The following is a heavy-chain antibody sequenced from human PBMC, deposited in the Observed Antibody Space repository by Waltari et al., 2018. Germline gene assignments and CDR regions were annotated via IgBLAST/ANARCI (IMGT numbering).Heavy chain of an antibody. V-gene: IGHV1-2*02. D-gene: IGHD3-22*01. CDR3: AIRLTMIGDH. CDR2: IDAKKCDT. CDR1: GCTFIDYY. J-gene: IGHJ4*02. Sequence: QVQLVQAGAEVKMPGASVKVSCKTSGCTFIDYYIHWLRQAPGQGLEWMGGIDAKKCDTKYEHSFQGRVTLTRDTSISTGYMELSRLRSDDTAVYYCAIRLTMIGDHWGQGALVTVSS.